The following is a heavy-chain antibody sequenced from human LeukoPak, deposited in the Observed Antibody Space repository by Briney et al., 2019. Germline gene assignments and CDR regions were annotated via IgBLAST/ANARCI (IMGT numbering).Heavy chain of an antibody. D-gene: IGHD3-16*02. CDR3: ARHARAYDYVWGSYRLGAFDI. Sequence: SETLSLTCTVSGGSISSSSYYWSWIRQPPGKGLEWIGYIYYSGSTNYNPSLKSRVTISVDTSKNQFSLKLSSVTAADTAVYYCARHARAYDYVWGSYRLGAFDIWGQGTMVTVSS. CDR2: IYYSGST. J-gene: IGHJ3*02. CDR1: GGSISSSSYY. V-gene: IGHV4-61*05.